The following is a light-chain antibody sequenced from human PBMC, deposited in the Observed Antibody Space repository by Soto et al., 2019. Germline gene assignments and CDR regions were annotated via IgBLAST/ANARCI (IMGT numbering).Light chain of an antibody. CDR2: GAS. CDR3: QQDNNWPQT. J-gene: IGKJ1*01. Sequence: ESGLPQAPSSLALASGERSNLACMASQSVSSSYLAWYQQKPGQAPRLLIYGASRRATGIPARFIGSGSGTEFTLTISSLQSEDFAVYFSQQDNNWPQTFGQGTKVDIK. V-gene: IGKV3-15*01. CDR1: QSVSSSY.